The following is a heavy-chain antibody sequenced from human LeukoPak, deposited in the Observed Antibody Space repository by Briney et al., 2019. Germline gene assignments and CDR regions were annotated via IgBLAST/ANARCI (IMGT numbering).Heavy chain of an antibody. J-gene: IGHJ4*02. D-gene: IGHD5-12*01. CDR3: AREGYSGHDFIY. CDR2: IYHSGDT. CDR1: GGSIGTYY. Sequence: SETLSLTCTVSGGSIGTYYWSWIRQPPGKVLEWIGYIYHSGDTKYNPSLKSRVTISVDTSKNQFSLRLRSVTAADTAVYYCAREGYSGHDFIYWGQGTLVTVSS. V-gene: IGHV4-59*01.